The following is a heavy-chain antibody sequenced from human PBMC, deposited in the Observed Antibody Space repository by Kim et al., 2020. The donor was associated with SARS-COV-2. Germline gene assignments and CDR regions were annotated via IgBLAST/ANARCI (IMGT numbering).Heavy chain of an antibody. CDR2: ISAYNGNT. CDR1: GYTFTSYG. CDR3: ARYCSSTSCHPYYYYGMDV. V-gene: IGHV1-18*01. D-gene: IGHD2-2*01. Sequence: ASMKVSCKASGYTFTSYGISWVRQAPGQGLEWMGWISAYNGNTNYAQKLQGRVTMTTDTSTSTAYMELRSLRSDDTAVYYCARYCSSTSCHPYYYYGMDVWGQGTTVTVSS. J-gene: IGHJ6*02.